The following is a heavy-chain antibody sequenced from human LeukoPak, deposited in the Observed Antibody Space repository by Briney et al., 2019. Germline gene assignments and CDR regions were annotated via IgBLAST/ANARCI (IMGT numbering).Heavy chain of an antibody. CDR3: ARDRGEQLVSDAFDI. Sequence: SETLSLTCTVSGGSISSYYWSWIRQPPGKGLEWIGYIYYSGSTNYNPSLKSRVTISVDTSKNQFSLKLSSVTAADTAVYYCARDRGEQLVSDAFDIWGQGTMVTVSS. V-gene: IGHV4-59*12. D-gene: IGHD6-13*01. J-gene: IGHJ3*02. CDR2: IYYSGST. CDR1: GGSISSYY.